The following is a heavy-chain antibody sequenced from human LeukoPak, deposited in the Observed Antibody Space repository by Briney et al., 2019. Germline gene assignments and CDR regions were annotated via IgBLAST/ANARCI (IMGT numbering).Heavy chain of an antibody. CDR1: GGSISSSSYY. CDR2: IYYSGST. Sequence: SETLSLTCTVSGGSISSSSYYWGWIRQPPGKGLEWIGSIYYSGSTYYNPSLKSRVTISVDTSKNQFSLKLSSVTSADTAVYYCARQLGYCSSTSCYADKVDYWGQGTLVTVSS. J-gene: IGHJ4*02. V-gene: IGHV4-39*01. D-gene: IGHD2-2*01. CDR3: ARQLGYCSSTSCYADKVDY.